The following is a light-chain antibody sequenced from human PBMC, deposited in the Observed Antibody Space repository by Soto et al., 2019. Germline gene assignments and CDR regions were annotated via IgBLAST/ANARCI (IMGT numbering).Light chain of an antibody. CDR1: RTNIGAGYE. V-gene: IGLV1-40*01. J-gene: IGLJ2*01. CDR2: GVS. CDR3: VLYMGSGISL. Sequence: QSVLTQPPSVSGAPGQRVTISCTGGRTNIGAGYEVHWYQHLPGTAPKLLMYGVSNRPSGVPDRFSGSILGNKAALTITGAQADDESDYYCVLYMGSGISLFGGGTKLTVL.